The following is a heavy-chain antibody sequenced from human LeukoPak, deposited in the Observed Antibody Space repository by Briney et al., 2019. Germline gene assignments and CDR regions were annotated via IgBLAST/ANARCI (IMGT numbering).Heavy chain of an antibody. CDR1: GYTFTSYY. J-gene: IGHJ4*02. Sequence: GASVKVSCKASGYTFTSYYMHWVRQAPGQGLEWMGITNPSGGSTSYAQKFQGRVTMTRDTSTSTVYMELSSLRSEDTAVYYCARESSGWYYFDYWGQGTLVTVSS. CDR3: ARESSGWYYFDY. V-gene: IGHV1-46*01. D-gene: IGHD6-19*01. CDR2: TNPSGGST.